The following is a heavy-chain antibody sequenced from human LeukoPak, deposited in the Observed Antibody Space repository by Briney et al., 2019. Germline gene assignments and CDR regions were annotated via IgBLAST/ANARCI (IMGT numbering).Heavy chain of an antibody. CDR3: TTDRPVRDHTGYQRSAD. D-gene: IGHD3-10*01. CDR2: IKRKTEGWSS. CDR1: GFTFSNAW. Sequence: GGSLRLSCAASGFTFSNAWLTWVRQAPGKGLEWVGRIKRKTEGWSSDYAAPVQVTFTISTDDSKNTLFLQKNSQETDDTAVYYCTTDRPVRDHTGYQRSADWGPGTLVTVS. V-gene: IGHV3-15*01. J-gene: IGHJ4*02.